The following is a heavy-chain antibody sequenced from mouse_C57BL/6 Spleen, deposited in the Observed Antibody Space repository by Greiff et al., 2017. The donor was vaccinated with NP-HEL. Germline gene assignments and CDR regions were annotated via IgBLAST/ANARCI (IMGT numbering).Heavy chain of an antibody. D-gene: IGHD1-1*01. Sequence: QVQLQQSGAELVKPGASVKVSCKASGYTFTSYWMHWVKQRPGQGLEWIGRIHPSDSDTNYNQKFKGKATLTVDKSSSTAYMQLSSLTSEYSAVYYCAIVASRYYYGSSLYAMDYWGQGTSVTVSS. CDR3: AIVASRYYYGSSLYAMDY. CDR2: IHPSDSDT. V-gene: IGHV1-74*01. J-gene: IGHJ4*01. CDR1: GYTFTSYW.